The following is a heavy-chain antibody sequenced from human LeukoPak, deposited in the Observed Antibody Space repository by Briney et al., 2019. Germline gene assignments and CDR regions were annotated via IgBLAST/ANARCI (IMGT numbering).Heavy chain of an antibody. V-gene: IGHV4-4*02. Sequence: NPSETLSLTCAVSGGSISSSNWWSWVRQPPGKGLEWIGSIYYSGSTYYNPSLKSRVTISVDTSKNQFSLKLSSVTAADTAVYYCARGRGEGRGISMVRGVRAPSYNWFDPWGHGTLVTVSS. CDR1: GGSISSSNW. CDR2: IYYSGST. CDR3: ARGRGEGRGISMVRGVRAPSYNWFDP. J-gene: IGHJ5*02. D-gene: IGHD3-10*01.